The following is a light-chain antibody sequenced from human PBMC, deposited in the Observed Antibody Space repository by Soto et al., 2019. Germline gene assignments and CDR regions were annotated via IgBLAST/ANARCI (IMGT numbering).Light chain of an antibody. CDR3: QHYDTSLT. CDR1: QSVSRSN. Sequence: EIVLTQSPGTLSLSPGERATLSCRASQSVSRSNFAWYQQKPGQAPRLLLYGASSRATGIPDRFSGAGSATDFTLSINRLAPEDFAVYYCQHYDTSLTFGGGTKVEL. J-gene: IGKJ4*01. CDR2: GAS. V-gene: IGKV3-20*01.